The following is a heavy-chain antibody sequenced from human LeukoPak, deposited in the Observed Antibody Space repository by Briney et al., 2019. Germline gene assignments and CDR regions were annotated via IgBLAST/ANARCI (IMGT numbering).Heavy chain of an antibody. D-gene: IGHD6-6*01. CDR3: AKERGSMRPCDY. CDR2: ISADGKRP. Sequence: GGSLRLSCAASGFTFSTYGMNWVRQAPGKGLEWVSAISADGKRPYYADSVKGRFNISRDNSKNTLYLQMNNLRAEDTAMYYCAKERGSMRPCDYWGQGTVHTVSS. J-gene: IGHJ4*02. CDR1: GFTFSTYG. V-gene: IGHV3-23*01.